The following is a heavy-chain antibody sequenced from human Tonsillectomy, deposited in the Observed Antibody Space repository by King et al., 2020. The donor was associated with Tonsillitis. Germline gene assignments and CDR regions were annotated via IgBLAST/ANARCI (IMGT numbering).Heavy chain of an antibody. Sequence: QLVQSGAEVKKPGASVKVSCKASGYTFTSYGISWVRQAPGQGLEWMGWISAYNGNTNYAQKLQGRVTMTTDTSTSTAYMELKSLRSDDTAVYYCARGGLRGYYDSSGYYHYYYGMDVWGQGTTVTVSS. D-gene: IGHD3-22*01. V-gene: IGHV1-18*01. CDR3: ARGGLRGYYDSSGYYHYYYGMDV. CDR1: GYTFTSYG. J-gene: IGHJ6*02. CDR2: ISAYNGNT.